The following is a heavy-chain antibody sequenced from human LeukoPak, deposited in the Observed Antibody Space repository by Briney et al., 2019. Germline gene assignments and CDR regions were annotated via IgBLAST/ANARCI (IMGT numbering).Heavy chain of an antibody. CDR1: GGTFSSYA. D-gene: IGHD3-16*01. V-gene: IGHV1-69*13. J-gene: IGHJ4*02. Sequence: SVKVSCKASGGTFSSYAINWVRQAPRQGLEWMGGIIPIFGTANYAQKFQGRVTITADESTSTAYMELSSLRSEDTAVYYCARAPPGGLGGFDYWGQGTLVTVSS. CDR3: ARAPPGGLGGFDY. CDR2: IIPIFGTA.